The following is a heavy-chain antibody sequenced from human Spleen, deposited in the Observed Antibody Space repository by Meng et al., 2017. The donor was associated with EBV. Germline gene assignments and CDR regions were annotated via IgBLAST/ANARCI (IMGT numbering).Heavy chain of an antibody. V-gene: IGHV3-30*18. CDR1: GFIFSGYG. CDR3: AKDLSGRFDP. D-gene: IGHD1-14*01. J-gene: IGHJ5*02. Sequence: QVRLVESGGGLVQPGRSLRLSCAASGFIFSGYGFHWVRQAPGKGPEWVAIIPSDASHNKYYADSVKGRFTISRDNSKNTLYLQMNSLKIEDTAVYYCAKDLSGRFDPWGQGTLVTVSS. CDR2: IPSDASHNK.